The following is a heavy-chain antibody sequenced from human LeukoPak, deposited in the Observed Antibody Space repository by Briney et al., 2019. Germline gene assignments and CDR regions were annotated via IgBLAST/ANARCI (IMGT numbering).Heavy chain of an antibody. CDR3: AKGGITGTTYY. J-gene: IGHJ4*02. Sequence: GGSLRLSCAASGFSFSSYGMHWVSQAPGKGLEWVAVISYDGSNKYYADSVKGRFTISRDNSKNTLYLQMNSLRAEDTAVYYCAKGGITGTTYYWGQGTLVTVSS. CDR1: GFSFSSYG. V-gene: IGHV3-30*18. CDR2: ISYDGSNK. D-gene: IGHD1-7*01.